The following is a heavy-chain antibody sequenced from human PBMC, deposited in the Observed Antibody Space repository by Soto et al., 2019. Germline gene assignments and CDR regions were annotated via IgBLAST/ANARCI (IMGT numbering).Heavy chain of an antibody. CDR2: MNPNNGNT. Sequence: QVQLVQAGAEVKKPGASVKVSCKTSGYTFTSYDINWVRQAAGQGLEWMGWMNPNNGNTGHAHKFQGRVTMTRETSISTAILELSSLRSVETAVYYCAKNPAKPGDFALWGQGSMVTVS. J-gene: IGHJ4*02. V-gene: IGHV1-8*01. D-gene: IGHD7-27*01. CDR3: AKNPAKPGDFAL. CDR1: GYTFTSYD.